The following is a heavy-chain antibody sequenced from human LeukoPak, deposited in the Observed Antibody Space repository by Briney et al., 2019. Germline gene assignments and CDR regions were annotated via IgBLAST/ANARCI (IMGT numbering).Heavy chain of an antibody. D-gene: IGHD5-18*01. J-gene: IGHJ4*02. CDR1: GGSISSYY. V-gene: IGHV4-34*01. Sequence: KPSETLSLTCTVSGGSISSYYWSWIRQPPGKGLEWIGEINHSGSTNYNPSLKSRVTISVDTSKNQFSLKLSSVTAADTAVYYCARGRPTIRYSYGSHFDYWGQGTLVTVSS. CDR2: INHSGST. CDR3: ARGRPTIRYSYGSHFDY.